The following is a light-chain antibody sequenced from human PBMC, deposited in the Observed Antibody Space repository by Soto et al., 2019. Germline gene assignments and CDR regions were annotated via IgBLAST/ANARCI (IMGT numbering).Light chain of an antibody. CDR1: QSVSSN. Sequence: DIVMTQSPGTLSVSPGQRATLSCRASQSVSSNLAWYLQSPGQAPRLLIYNGSTRATAIPARFSGSGSGTEFTLTISSLQSEDFAVYHCQQYNNWPHTFGGGTKVEIK. J-gene: IGKJ4*01. CDR2: NGS. V-gene: IGKV3-15*01. CDR3: QQYNNWPHT.